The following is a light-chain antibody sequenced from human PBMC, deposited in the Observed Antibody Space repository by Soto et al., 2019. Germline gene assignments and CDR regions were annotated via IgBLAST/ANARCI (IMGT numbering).Light chain of an antibody. V-gene: IGKV3-20*01. CDR1: QSIISNF. CDR2: DSS. J-gene: IGKJ2*01. Sequence: EIVLTQSPGTLSLSPGETASLSCWASQSIISNFLAWYQQRRGQPPRLLIYDSSRRASGIPARFTGSGSGTAFTLTISSVESEDSAVYYCQQTFHSPRTFGQGTRLEI. CDR3: QQTFHSPRT.